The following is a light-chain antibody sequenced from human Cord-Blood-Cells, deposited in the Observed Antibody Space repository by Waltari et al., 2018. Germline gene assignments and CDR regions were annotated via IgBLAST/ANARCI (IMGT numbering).Light chain of an antibody. V-gene: IGKV1-39*01. J-gene: IGKJ3*01. CDR2: AAS. CDR1: QSISSY. Sequence: DIQMTQSPSSLSASVGDRVTITCRASQSISSYLNWYQQKPGKAPKLLSYAASSLQSGVPSRFSGSGSGTDVTLTISSLQPEDFATYYCQQSYSTPFTFGPGTKVDIK. CDR3: QQSYSTPFT.